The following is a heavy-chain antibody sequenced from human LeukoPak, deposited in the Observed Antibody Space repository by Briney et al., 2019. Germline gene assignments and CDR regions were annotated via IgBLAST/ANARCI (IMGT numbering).Heavy chain of an antibody. J-gene: IGHJ4*02. Sequence: GGSLRLSCAASGFTFSNYAVHWVRQAPGKGLEWVAVISYDGSNKYYADSVKGRFTISRDNSKNTLYLQMNSLRAEDTAVYYCARDQGSIAAAGRSALDYWGQGTLVTVSS. CDR2: ISYDGSNK. CDR3: ARDQGSIAAAGRSALDY. CDR1: GFTFSNYA. V-gene: IGHV3-30-3*01. D-gene: IGHD6-13*01.